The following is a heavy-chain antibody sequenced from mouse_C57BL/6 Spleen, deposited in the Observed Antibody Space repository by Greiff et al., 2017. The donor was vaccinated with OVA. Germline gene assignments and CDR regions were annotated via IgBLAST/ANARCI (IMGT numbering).Heavy chain of an antibody. CDR1: GYAFSSSW. D-gene: IGHD2-1*01. V-gene: IGHV1-82*01. J-gene: IGHJ3*01. CDR2: IYPGDGDT. Sequence: QVQLQQSGPELVKPGASVKISCKASGYAFSSSWMNWVKQRPGKGLEWIGRIYPGDGDTNYNGKFKGKATLTADKSSSTAYMQLSSLTSEDSAVYFCASLYGNSWFAYWGQGTLVTVSA. CDR3: ASLYGNSWFAY.